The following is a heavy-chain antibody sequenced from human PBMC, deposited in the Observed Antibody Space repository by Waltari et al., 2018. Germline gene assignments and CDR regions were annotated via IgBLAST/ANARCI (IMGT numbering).Heavy chain of an antibody. CDR3: ARDPYSTSSPYDAFDI. CDR2: ISYSGST. Sequence: QVQLQESGPGLVKPSQTLSLTCSVSGGSISSGSYYWSWIRQPPGKGLEWIGYISYSGSTYYNGSLKSRLSISIYRSKNLFSLKLNSVTAADTAVYYCARDPYSTSSPYDAFDIWGQGTRVAVSS. V-gene: IGHV4-30-4*08. D-gene: IGHD6-6*01. J-gene: IGHJ3*02. CDR1: GGSISSGSYY.